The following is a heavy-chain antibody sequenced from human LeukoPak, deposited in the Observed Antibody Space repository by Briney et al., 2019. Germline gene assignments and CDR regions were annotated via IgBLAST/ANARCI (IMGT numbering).Heavy chain of an antibody. V-gene: IGHV7-4-1*02. CDR3: ARGGDSSGWYPYYFDY. Sequence: ASVKVSCKASGYTFTGYAMNWVRQAPGQGLEWMGWINTNTGNPTYAQGFTGRFVFSLDTSVSTAYLQISSLKAEDTAVYYCARGGDSSGWYPYYFDYWGQGTLVTVSS. D-gene: IGHD6-19*01. CDR1: GYTFTGYA. J-gene: IGHJ4*02. CDR2: INTNTGNP.